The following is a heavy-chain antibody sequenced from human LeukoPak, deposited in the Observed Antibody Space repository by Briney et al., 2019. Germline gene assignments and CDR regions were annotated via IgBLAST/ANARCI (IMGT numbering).Heavy chain of an antibody. V-gene: IGHV3-23*01. J-gene: IGHJ4*02. CDR2: ISGSDGST. Sequence: GGSLRLSCAASGFTFSSYAMTWVRQAPGKGLEWVSTISGSDGSTNYADSVKGRFTISRDNSKNTLYLQMNSLRAEDTAVYYCAKEDYGDYYTLDYWGQGTLVTVSS. D-gene: IGHD4-17*01. CDR1: GFTFSSYA. CDR3: AKEDYGDYYTLDY.